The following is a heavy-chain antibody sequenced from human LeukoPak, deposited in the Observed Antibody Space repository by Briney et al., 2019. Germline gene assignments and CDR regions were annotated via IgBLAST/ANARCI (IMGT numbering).Heavy chain of an antibody. CDR2: ISASGST. CDR3: ATSSQSYESSGFYPY. CDR1: GDCISSYY. D-gene: IGHD3-22*01. V-gene: IGHV4-59*01. Sequence: SETLSLTCTVSGDCISSYYWNWIRQPPGRGLEWIGYISASGSTNFNPSLKSRLTISIDMSKNQFSLKLSSVTAADTAVYYCATSSQSYESSGFYPYWGQGTLVTVSS. J-gene: IGHJ4*02.